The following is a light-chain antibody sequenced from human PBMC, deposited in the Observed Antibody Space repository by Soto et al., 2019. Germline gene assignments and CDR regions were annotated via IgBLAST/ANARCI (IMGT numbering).Light chain of an antibody. CDR2: EVS. Sequence: QSALPQPPSASGSPGQSVTIFCTGTSSDVGGYNYVSWYQQHPGKAPKLMIYEVSKRPSGVPDRFSGSKSGNTASLTVSGLQAEDEADYYCSSYAGSNNYVFGTGTKVTVL. V-gene: IGLV2-8*01. CDR3: SSYAGSNNYV. J-gene: IGLJ1*01. CDR1: SSDVGGYNY.